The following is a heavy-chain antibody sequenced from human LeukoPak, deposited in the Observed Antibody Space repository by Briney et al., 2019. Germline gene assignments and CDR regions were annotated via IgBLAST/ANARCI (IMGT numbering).Heavy chain of an antibody. D-gene: IGHD3-10*01. V-gene: IGHV3-64*01. Sequence: PGGSLRLSCAASGFTFSSYAMHWVRQAPGKGLEYVSAISSNGGSTYYASSVKGRFTISRDNSKNTLYLQMGSLRAEDMAVYYCARAVYGSGTAFDYWGQGTLVTVSS. CDR3: ARAVYGSGTAFDY. CDR2: ISSNGGST. CDR1: GFTFSSYA. J-gene: IGHJ4*02.